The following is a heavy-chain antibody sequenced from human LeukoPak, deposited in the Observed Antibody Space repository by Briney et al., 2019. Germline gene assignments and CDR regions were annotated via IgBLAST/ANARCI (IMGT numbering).Heavy chain of an antibody. CDR3: ARDGYDSSGYYHNWFDP. J-gene: IGHJ5*02. V-gene: IGHV1-46*01. Sequence: GASVKVSCKASGYTFTSYYMHWVRQAPGQGPEWMGIINPSGGSTSYAQKFQGRVTMTRDTSTSTVYMELSSLRSEDTAVYYCARDGYDSSGYYHNWFDPWGQGTLVTVSS. CDR1: GYTFTSYY. CDR2: INPSGGST. D-gene: IGHD3-22*01.